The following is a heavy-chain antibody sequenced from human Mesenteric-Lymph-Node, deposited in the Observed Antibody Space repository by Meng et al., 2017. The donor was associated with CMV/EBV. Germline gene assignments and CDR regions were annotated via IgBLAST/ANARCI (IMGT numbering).Heavy chain of an antibody. Sequence: SVKVSCKASGYTFSNYAITWVRQAPGQGLEWMGWISAYNGHTDYAQNLQGRVTMTTDTSTSTAYLELTSLRSDDTAIYYCARRGRDFWTGYYFYWGQGTLVTVPQ. CDR1: GYTFSNYA. CDR2: ISAYNGHT. D-gene: IGHD3/OR15-3a*01. V-gene: IGHV1-18*01. CDR3: ARRGRDFWTGYYFY. J-gene: IGHJ4*02.